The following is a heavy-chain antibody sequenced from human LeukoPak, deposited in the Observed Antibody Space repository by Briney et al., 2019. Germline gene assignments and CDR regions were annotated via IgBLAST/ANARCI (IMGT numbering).Heavy chain of an antibody. CDR1: GYTFTGYY. D-gene: IGHD3-22*01. CDR2: INPNSGGT. Sequence: GASVKVSCKASGYTFTGYYMHWVRQAPGQGLEWMGWINPNSGGTNYAQKFQGRVTMTRDTSISTAYMELSRLRSDDTAVYYCARGNYYYDSSGYYYNWFDPWGQGTLVTVSS. V-gene: IGHV1-2*02. CDR3: ARGNYYYDSSGYYYNWFDP. J-gene: IGHJ5*02.